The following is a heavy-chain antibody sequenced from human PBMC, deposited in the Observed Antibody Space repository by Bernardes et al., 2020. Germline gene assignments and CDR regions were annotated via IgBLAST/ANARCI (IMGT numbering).Heavy chain of an antibody. CDR2: IKQDGSEK. Sequence: GGSLRLSCAASGFTFSSYWMSWVRQAPGKGLEWVANIKQDGSEKYYVDSVKGRFTISRDNAKNSLYLQMNSLRAEDTAVYYCARDPIGYSYGYDYWGQGTLVTVSS. CDR1: GFTFSSYW. J-gene: IGHJ4*02. V-gene: IGHV3-7*01. CDR3: ARDPIGYSYGYDY. D-gene: IGHD5-18*01.